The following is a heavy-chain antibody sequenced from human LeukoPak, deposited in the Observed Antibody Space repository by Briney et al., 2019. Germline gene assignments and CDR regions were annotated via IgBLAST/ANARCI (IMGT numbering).Heavy chain of an antibody. Sequence: SETLSLTCTVSGGSINRYYWSWIRQPPGKGLEWIGYIYYSGSTTYNPSLKSRVTISVDTSKNHFSLKLTSVTAADTAVYYCARKNDYYDSSGNYLDAFDIWGQGTMVTVPS. V-gene: IGHV4-59*01. D-gene: IGHD3-22*01. CDR2: IYYSGST. CDR1: GGSINRYY. J-gene: IGHJ3*02. CDR3: ARKNDYYDSSGNYLDAFDI.